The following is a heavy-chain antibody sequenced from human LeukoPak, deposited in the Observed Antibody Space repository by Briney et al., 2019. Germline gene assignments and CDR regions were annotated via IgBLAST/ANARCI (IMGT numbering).Heavy chain of an antibody. CDR2: ISYDGSNK. CDR3: ALLAIAVAGTNDAFDI. CDR1: GFTFSSYG. J-gene: IGHJ3*02. V-gene: IGHV3-30*03. Sequence: GGSLRLSCAASGFTFSSYGMHWVRQAPGKGLEWVAVISYDGSNKYYADSVKGRYTISRDHSKNTLYLQMNSLRAEDTAVYYCALLAIAVAGTNDAFDIWGQGTMVTVSS. D-gene: IGHD6-19*01.